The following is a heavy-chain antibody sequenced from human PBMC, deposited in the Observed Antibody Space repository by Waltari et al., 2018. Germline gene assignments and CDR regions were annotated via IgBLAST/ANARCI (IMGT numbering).Heavy chain of an antibody. J-gene: IGHJ4*02. CDR3: AREDDGYFDY. Sequence: EVQLVESGGGLVQPGGSLRLSCTASGFTFSRYPMPWVRQAPGKGLECVSAINNNGGSTYYANSVKGRFTISRDNSKNTLYLRMGSLRAEDMGVYYCAREDDGYFDYWGQGTLVTVSS. D-gene: IGHD1-1*01. CDR2: INNNGGST. CDR1: GFTFSRYP. V-gene: IGHV3-64*01.